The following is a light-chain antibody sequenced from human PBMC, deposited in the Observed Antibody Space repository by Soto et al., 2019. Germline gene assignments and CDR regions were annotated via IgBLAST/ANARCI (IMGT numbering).Light chain of an antibody. J-gene: IGLJ3*02. Sequence: QSALTQPPSVSGAPGQRVTISCTGSSSNIGAGYDVHWYHQLPGTAPKLLIYGNNNRPSGVPDRFSGSRSGTSASLAITGLQAEYEADYYCQSYDSSLSVWVFGGGTKLTVL. CDR2: GNN. V-gene: IGLV1-40*01. CDR1: SSNIGAGYD. CDR3: QSYDSSLSVWV.